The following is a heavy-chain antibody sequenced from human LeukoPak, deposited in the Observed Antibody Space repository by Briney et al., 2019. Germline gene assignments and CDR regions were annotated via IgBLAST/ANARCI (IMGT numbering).Heavy chain of an antibody. Sequence: SETLSLTCTVSGYSISSGYYWSWIRQPAGKGLEWIGRIYTSGSTTYNPSLKSRVTMSVDTSKNQFSLKLSSVTAADTAVYYCAKSGGYGLIDKWGQGTLVTVSS. D-gene: IGHD1-26*01. J-gene: IGHJ4*02. V-gene: IGHV4-4*07. CDR3: AKSGGYGLIDK. CDR1: GYSISSGYY. CDR2: IYTSGST.